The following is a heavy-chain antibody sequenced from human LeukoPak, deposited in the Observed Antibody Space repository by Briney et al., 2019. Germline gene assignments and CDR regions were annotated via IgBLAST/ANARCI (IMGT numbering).Heavy chain of an antibody. CDR1: GFPFSSYG. J-gene: IGHJ4*02. CDR2: LRKDATYS. D-gene: IGHD1-26*01. V-gene: IGHV3-30*02. CDR3: ASGGPTRWTLDY. Sequence: GGSVRLSCAASGFPFSSYGMYWVRQTPDQGLQSVAYLRKDATYSNYADSVRGRFTISRDNSNNTLDLQMSSLRVDDTAVYYCASGGPTRWTLDYWGQGTLVTVSS.